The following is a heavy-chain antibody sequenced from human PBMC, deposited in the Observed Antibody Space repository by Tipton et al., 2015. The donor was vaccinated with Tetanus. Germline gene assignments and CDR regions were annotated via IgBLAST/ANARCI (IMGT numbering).Heavy chain of an antibody. CDR3: AKRLRTKEAAPGNFDY. D-gene: IGHD6-13*01. CDR2: VSGSGDNT. J-gene: IGHJ4*02. V-gene: IGHV3-23*01. CDR1: GFTFSRYG. Sequence: SLRLSCAASGFTFSRYGMSWVRQAPGKGLEWVSGVSGSGDNTNYVDSVKVRFTISRDNSKNTLYLQMNSLRAEDTDIYYCAKRLRTKEAAPGNFDYWGQGTLFTVSS.